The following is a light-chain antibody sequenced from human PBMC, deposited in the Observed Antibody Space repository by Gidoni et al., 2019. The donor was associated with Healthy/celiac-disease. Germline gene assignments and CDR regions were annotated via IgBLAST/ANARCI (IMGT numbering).Light chain of an antibody. CDR2: GAS. Sequence: EIVMTQSPATLSVSPGERATLSCRASQSVSSNLAWYQQKPGQAPRLLIYGASIRATGIPARFSGSGSGTEFTLTISSLQSEDFALYYCQQYNKWPPLTFGGGTKVEIK. CDR1: QSVSSN. V-gene: IGKV3D-15*01. J-gene: IGKJ4*01. CDR3: QQYNKWPPLT.